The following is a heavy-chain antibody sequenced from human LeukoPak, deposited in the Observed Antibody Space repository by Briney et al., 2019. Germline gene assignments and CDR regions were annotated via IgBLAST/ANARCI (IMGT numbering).Heavy chain of an antibody. CDR3: ARVMSPYYYDSSGYFGY. J-gene: IGHJ4*02. CDR2: IKQDGSEK. V-gene: IGHV3-7*01. D-gene: IGHD3-22*01. Sequence: PGGSLRLSCAASGFTFSSYWMSWVRQAPGKGLEWVANIKQDGSEKYYVDSVKGRFTISRDNAKNSLYLQMNSLRAEDTAVYCCARVMSPYYYDSSGYFGYWGQGTLVTVSS. CDR1: GFTFSSYW.